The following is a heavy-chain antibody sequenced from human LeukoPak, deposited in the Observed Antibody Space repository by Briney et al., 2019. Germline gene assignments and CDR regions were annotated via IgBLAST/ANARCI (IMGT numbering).Heavy chain of an antibody. D-gene: IGHD3-22*01. CDR2: INHSGST. V-gene: IGHV4-34*01. CDR1: GGSFSGYY. Sequence: SETLSLTCAVYGGSFSGYYWSWIRQPPGKGLEWIGEINHSGSTNYNPSLKSRVTISVDTSKNQFSLKLSSVTAADTAVYYCARGRGLYYYDSSGYRYWGQGTLVTVSS. CDR3: ARGRGLYYYDSSGYRY. J-gene: IGHJ4*02.